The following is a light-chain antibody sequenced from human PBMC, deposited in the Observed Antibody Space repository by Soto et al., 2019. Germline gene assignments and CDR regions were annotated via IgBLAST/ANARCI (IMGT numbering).Light chain of an antibody. CDR1: SSDVGSYNL. CDR3: CSYAGSGTWV. CDR2: EGS. V-gene: IGLV2-23*01. J-gene: IGLJ3*02. Sequence: QSALTQPASVSGSPGQSITISFTGTSSDVGSYNLVSWCQQHPGKAPKLMIYEGSKRPSGVSNRFSGSKSGNTASLTISGLQAEDEADYYCCSYAGSGTWVFGGGTKLTVL.